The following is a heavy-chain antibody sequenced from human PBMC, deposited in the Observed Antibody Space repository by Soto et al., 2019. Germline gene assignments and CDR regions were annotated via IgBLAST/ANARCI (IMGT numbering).Heavy chain of an antibody. V-gene: IGHV3-9*01. CDR2: ISWNSGSI. D-gene: IGHD6-13*01. CDR1: GFTFDDYA. Sequence: PGGSLRLSCAASGFTFDDYAMHWVRQAPGKGLEWVSGISWNSGSIGYADSAKGRFTDSRDNAKNSLYLRMNSLRAEDTALYYCAKAPGPKQLVPNYFDYWGQGMLVTVSS. J-gene: IGHJ4*02. CDR3: AKAPGPKQLVPNYFDY.